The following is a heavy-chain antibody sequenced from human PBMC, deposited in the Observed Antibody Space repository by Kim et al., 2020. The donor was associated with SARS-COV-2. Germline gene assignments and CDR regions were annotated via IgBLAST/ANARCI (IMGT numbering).Heavy chain of an antibody. CDR2: ISGSGGST. CDR3: AKSNRASSSWYRGNNYYYYGMDV. Sequence: GGSLRLSCAASGFTFSSYAMSWVRQAPGKGLEWVSAISGSGGSTYYADSVKGRFTISRDNSKNTLYLQMNSLRAEDTAVYYCAKSNRASSSWYRGNNYYYYGMDVWGQGTTVTVSS. D-gene: IGHD6-13*01. CDR1: GFTFSSYA. J-gene: IGHJ6*02. V-gene: IGHV3-23*01.